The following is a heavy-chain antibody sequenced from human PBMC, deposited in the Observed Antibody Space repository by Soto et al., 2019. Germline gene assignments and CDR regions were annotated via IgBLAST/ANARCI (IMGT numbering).Heavy chain of an antibody. CDR3: AKLRIDIVLIGPFDY. J-gene: IGHJ4*02. CDR2: ISWNSGSI. Sequence: GGSLRLSCAASGFTFDDYAMHWVRQAPGKGLEWVSGISWNSGSIGYADSVKGRFTISRDNAKNSLYLQMNSLRAEDTALYYCAKLRIDIVLIGPFDYWSQGTLVTVSS. V-gene: IGHV3-9*01. CDR1: GFTFDDYA. D-gene: IGHD2-8*01.